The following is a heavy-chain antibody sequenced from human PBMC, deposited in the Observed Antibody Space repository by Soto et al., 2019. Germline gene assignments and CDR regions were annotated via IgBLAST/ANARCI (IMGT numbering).Heavy chain of an antibody. CDR1: GFAFTTYA. V-gene: IGHV3-30-3*01. J-gene: IGHJ4*02. CDR2: ISYDGSIT. Sequence: GGSLRLSCTVSGFAFTTYAMHWVRQAPGKGLEWVALISYDGSITYYADSVKGRFTISRDNSKNTLSMQLNNLRPDDTAVYFCAAPNTVGQTYTSGLLYWGRGTLVTVSS. CDR3: AAPNTVGQTYTSGLLY. D-gene: IGHD6-19*01.